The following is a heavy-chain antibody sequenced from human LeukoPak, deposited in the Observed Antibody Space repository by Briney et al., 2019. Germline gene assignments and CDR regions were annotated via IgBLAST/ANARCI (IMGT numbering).Heavy chain of an antibody. CDR2: IYYSGST. V-gene: IGHV4-59*01. CDR3: ARLARYFDWLSVFRPYYYMDV. D-gene: IGHD3-9*01. CDR1: GGSISSYY. J-gene: IGHJ6*03. Sequence: SSETLSLTCTVSGGSISSYYWSWIRQPPGKGLEWIGYIYYSGSTNYNPSLKSRVTISVDTSKNQFSLKLSSVTAADTAVYYCARLARYFDWLSVFRPYYYMDVWGKGTTVTVSS.